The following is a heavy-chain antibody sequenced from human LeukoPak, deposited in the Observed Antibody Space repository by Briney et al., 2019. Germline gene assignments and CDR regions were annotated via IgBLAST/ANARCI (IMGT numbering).Heavy chain of an antibody. CDR2: ISGSGSSA. J-gene: IGHJ4*02. CDR3: AKGRSGSYLSYYLDF. Sequence: GGSLRLSCAASGFTFSSYAMTWVRQAPGKGLEWVSAISGSGSSAYYADSVKGRFTISRDNSQNTLYLQMNSLRAEDTAVYYCAKGRSGSYLSYYLDFWGQGTLVTVSS. CDR1: GFTFSSYA. V-gene: IGHV3-23*01. D-gene: IGHD1-26*01.